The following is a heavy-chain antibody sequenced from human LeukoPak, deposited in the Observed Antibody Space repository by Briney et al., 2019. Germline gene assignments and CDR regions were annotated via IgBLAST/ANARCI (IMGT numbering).Heavy chain of an antibody. D-gene: IGHD6-19*01. CDR2: IIPILGIA. CDR3: ARDESRGSSGWDGNWFDP. V-gene: IGHV1-69*04. Sequence: ASVKVSCKASGGTFSSYAISWVRQAPGQGLEWMGRIIPILGIANYAQKFQGRVTITADKSTSTAYMELSSLRSEDTAVYYCARDESRGSSGWDGNWFDPWGQGTLVTVSS. CDR1: GGTFSSYA. J-gene: IGHJ5*02.